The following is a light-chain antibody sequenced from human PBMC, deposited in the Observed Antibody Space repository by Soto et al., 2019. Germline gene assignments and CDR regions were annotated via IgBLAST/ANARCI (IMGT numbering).Light chain of an antibody. CDR1: QSIASF. CDR3: QQSYSTPHT. CDR2: SAT. Sequence: DIQLTQSPSSLSASVGDTITITCRPGQSIASFLNWYQQKPGKPPRILMYSATNLYSGVPSRFSGSDAVTDFTLTISSLQPEGFETYFCQQSYSTPHTFGQGTKVDIK. V-gene: IGKV1-39*01. J-gene: IGKJ2*01.